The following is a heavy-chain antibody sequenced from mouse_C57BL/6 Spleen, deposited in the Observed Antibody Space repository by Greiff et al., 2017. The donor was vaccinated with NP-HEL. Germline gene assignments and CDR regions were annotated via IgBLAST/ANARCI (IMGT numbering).Heavy chain of an antibody. Sequence: EVKLVESGEGLVQPGGSLSLSCAASGFTFTDYYMSWVRQPPGKALEWLGFIRNKANGYTTEYSASVKGRFTISRDNSQSILYLQMNALRAEDSATYYCARYKGYFDVWGTGTTVTVSS. V-gene: IGHV7-3*01. CDR3: ARYKGYFDV. CDR1: GFTFTDYY. CDR2: IRNKANGYTT. J-gene: IGHJ1*03.